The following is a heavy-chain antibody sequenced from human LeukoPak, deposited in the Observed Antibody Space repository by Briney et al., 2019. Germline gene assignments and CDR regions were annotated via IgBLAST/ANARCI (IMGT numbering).Heavy chain of an antibody. CDR3: ARLYVSSGYYYFDY. Sequence: PGESLKISCKGSGYSFTSYWIGWVRQMPGKGLEWMGIIHPSDSDTRNNPSFQGQVTTSADKSISTAYLHWSSLKASDTAMYYCARLYVSSGYYYFDYWGQGTLVTVSS. D-gene: IGHD3-22*01. CDR2: IHPSDSDT. CDR1: GYSFTSYW. V-gene: IGHV5-51*01. J-gene: IGHJ4*02.